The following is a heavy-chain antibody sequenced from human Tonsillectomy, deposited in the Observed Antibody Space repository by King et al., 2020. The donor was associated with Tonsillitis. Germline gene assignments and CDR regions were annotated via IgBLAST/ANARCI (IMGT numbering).Heavy chain of an antibody. D-gene: IGHD1-14*01. V-gene: IGHV3-7*01. Sequence: VQLVESGGGLVQPGGSLRLSCAASGFTFRSYLMSWVRQAPGKGLEWVAHTKQDGIEKYYVDSGKGRFTISRDNAKNSLYLQMSRLRAEDTAVYYCARDFAEFDYWGQGTLVTVSS. CDR3: ARDFAEFDY. CDR1: GFTFRSYL. CDR2: TKQDGIEK. J-gene: IGHJ4*02.